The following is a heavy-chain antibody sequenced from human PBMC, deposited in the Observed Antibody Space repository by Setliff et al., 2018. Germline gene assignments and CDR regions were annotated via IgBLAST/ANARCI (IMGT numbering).Heavy chain of an antibody. Sequence: SETLSLTCAVSGGSITSGSYYWSWIRQPAGEGLEWIGRLHTSGTTDYNPSLKGRVTISADTSMNHFSLKLTSVTAADTAVYYCARDNTIVGATDYWGQGALVTVPQ. V-gene: IGHV4-61*02. CDR1: GGSITSGSYY. CDR2: LHTSGTT. CDR3: ARDNTIVGATDY. D-gene: IGHD1-26*01. J-gene: IGHJ4*02.